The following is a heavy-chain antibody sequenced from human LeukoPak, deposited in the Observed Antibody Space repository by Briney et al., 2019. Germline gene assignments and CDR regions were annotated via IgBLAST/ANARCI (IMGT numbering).Heavy chain of an antibody. CDR2: ISYDGAVT. D-gene: IGHD2/OR15-2a*01. CDR3: ARDLSEKYSSDY. Sequence: GGSLRLSCAASGFTFRNYAIHWARQAPGKGLEWVAFISYDGAVTYYADSVKGRFTIPRDNSKSTLYLHMNSLRAEDTAVYYCARDLSEKYSSDYWGQGTLVTVSS. J-gene: IGHJ4*02. V-gene: IGHV3-30-3*01. CDR1: GFTFRNYA.